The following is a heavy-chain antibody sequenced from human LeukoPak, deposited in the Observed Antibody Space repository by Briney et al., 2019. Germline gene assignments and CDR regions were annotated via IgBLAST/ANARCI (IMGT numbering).Heavy chain of an antibody. Sequence: SETLSLTCTVSGGSISSYYWSWIRQPPGKGLEWIGYIYHSGSTNYNPSLKSRVTISVDTSKNQFSLELSSVTAADTAVYYCARHVGGYCSSTSCYYYYYYYMDVWGKGTTVTVSS. D-gene: IGHD2-2*01. CDR1: GGSISSYY. CDR3: ARHVGGYCSSTSCYYYYYYYMDV. CDR2: IYHSGST. V-gene: IGHV4-59*08. J-gene: IGHJ6*03.